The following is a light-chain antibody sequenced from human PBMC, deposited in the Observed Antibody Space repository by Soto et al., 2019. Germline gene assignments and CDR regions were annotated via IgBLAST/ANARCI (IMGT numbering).Light chain of an antibody. J-gene: IGKJ1*01. CDR2: DAS. Sequence: DIQMTQSPSTLSASVGDRVTITCRASQSISTYLTWYQQKPGKAPKLLIYDASSLKSGVPSRFSGSGSGTEFTLTISSLLPDDFATYYCQQYNRYWTFGQGTKVDI. CDR3: QQYNRYWT. V-gene: IGKV1-5*01. CDR1: QSISTY.